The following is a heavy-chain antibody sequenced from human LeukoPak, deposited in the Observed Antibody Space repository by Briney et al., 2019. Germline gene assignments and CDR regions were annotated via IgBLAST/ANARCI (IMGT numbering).Heavy chain of an antibody. CDR1: GGSISSGDYS. J-gene: IGHJ6*02. CDR3: AAAPILRGEGGEHYKYGMDV. V-gene: IGHV4-30-2*01. Sequence: SETLSLTCAVSGGSISSGDYSWSWIRQPPGKGLEWIGYIFQSGSTYYNPSLKSRVTISADTFKNHFSLIVTSLTAADTAVYYCAAAPILRGEGGEHYKYGMDVWGQGTTVIVSS. CDR2: IFQSGST. D-gene: IGHD2-2*02.